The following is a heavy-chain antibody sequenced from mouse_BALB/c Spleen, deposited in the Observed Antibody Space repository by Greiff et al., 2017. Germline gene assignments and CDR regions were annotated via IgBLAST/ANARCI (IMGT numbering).Heavy chain of an antibody. CDR2: ISYSGST. J-gene: IGHJ3*01. D-gene: IGHD4-1*01. CDR3: ARPLTGTSWFAY. Sequence: EVQLQQSGPGLVKPSQSLSLTCTVTGYSITSDYAWNWIRQFPGNKLEWMGYISYSGSTSYNPSLKSRISITRDTSKNQFFLQLNSVTTEDTATYYCARPLTGTSWFAYWGQGTLVTVSA. CDR1: GYSITSDYA. V-gene: IGHV3-2*02.